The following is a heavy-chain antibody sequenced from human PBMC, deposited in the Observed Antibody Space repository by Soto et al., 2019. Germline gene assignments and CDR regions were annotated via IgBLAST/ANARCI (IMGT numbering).Heavy chain of an antibody. V-gene: IGHV3-21*01. Sequence: GGSLRLSCAASGFTFSSYSMNWVRQAPGKGLEWVSSISSSSSYIYYADSVKGRFTISRDNAKNSLYLQMNSLRAEDTAVYYCAGGPYYYDSSDGYGMDVWGQGTTVTVSS. J-gene: IGHJ6*02. CDR3: AGGPYYYDSSDGYGMDV. CDR2: ISSSSSYI. D-gene: IGHD3-22*01. CDR1: GFTFSSYS.